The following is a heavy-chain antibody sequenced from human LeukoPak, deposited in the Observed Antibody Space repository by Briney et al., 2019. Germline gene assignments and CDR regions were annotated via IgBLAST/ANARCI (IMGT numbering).Heavy chain of an antibody. CDR2: INAGNGNT. Sequence: GASVKVSCKASGYTFTSYAMHWVRQAPGQRLEWMGWINAGNGNTKYSQKFQGRVTITRDTSASTAYMELSSLRSEDTAVYYCARDEGIAAAGTTWFDPWGQGTLVTVSS. J-gene: IGHJ5*02. CDR1: GYTFTSYA. V-gene: IGHV1-3*01. CDR3: ARDEGIAAAGTTWFDP. D-gene: IGHD6-13*01.